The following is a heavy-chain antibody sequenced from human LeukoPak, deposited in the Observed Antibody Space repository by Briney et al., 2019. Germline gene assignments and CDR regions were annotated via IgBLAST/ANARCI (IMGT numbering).Heavy chain of an antibody. D-gene: IGHD1-1*01. CDR1: GGSISSGSYY. CDR3: ARDHPTPNTGHMDV. CDR2: LYTSGST. J-gene: IGHJ6*03. Sequence: PSETLSLTCTVSGGSISSGSYYWSWIRQPAGKGLEWIRRLYTSGSTNYNPSLKSRVTISVDTSENQFSLNLNSVTAADTAVYYCARDHPTPNTGHMDVWGKGTTVTVSS. V-gene: IGHV4-61*02.